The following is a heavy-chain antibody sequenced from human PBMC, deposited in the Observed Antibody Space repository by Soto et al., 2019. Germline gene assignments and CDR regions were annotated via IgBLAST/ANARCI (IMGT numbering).Heavy chain of an antibody. CDR3: AKTPIAYILTGYQGYFDL. Sequence: EVQLLESGGGLVQPVGYLRLYCAASGFTFSSYAMSWVRPAPGKGLEWVSALSGSGGSTYYADSVKGRFTISRDNSKNQLYLRMNSLRAEDTAVYYCAKTPIAYILTGYQGYFDLWGRGTLVTVSS. V-gene: IGHV3-23*01. D-gene: IGHD3-9*01. CDR2: LSGSGGST. J-gene: IGHJ2*01. CDR1: GFTFSSYA.